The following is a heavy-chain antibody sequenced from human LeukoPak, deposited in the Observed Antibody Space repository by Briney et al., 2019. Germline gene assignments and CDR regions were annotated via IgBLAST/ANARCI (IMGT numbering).Heavy chain of an antibody. D-gene: IGHD1-26*01. CDR3: ARDQRNSGSYRFEY. Sequence: ASVKVSCKTSGYTFSGYGISWVRQAPGQGLEWMGWITGNNGNTNYAPSLQGRVTMTTDTSTNTVYMELTSLKSDDTAVYYCARDQRNSGSYRFEYWGQGTLVTVSS. J-gene: IGHJ4*02. CDR2: ITGNNGNT. CDR1: GYTFSGYG. V-gene: IGHV1-18*01.